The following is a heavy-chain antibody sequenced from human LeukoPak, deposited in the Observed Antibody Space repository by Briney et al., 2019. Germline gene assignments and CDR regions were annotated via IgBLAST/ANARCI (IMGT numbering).Heavy chain of an antibody. CDR1: GYTFNTYG. D-gene: IGHD2-21*01. CDR3: ARGVVVSVMPHFYYFMDV. J-gene: IGHJ6*03. V-gene: IGHV1-18*01. Sequence: ASVKVSCKASGYTFNTYGITWVRQAPGQGLEWMGWISGYNGKTKYAQKLQDRVTMTTDTSTTTAYMELRSLTSDDTAVYYCARGVVVSVMPHFYYFMDVWGKGTTVTVSS. CDR2: ISGYNGKT.